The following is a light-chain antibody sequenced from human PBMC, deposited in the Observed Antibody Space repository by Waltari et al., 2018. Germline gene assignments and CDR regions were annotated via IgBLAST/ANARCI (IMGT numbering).Light chain of an antibody. CDR3: QQYGNSRYT. CDR1: QSVSDNY. V-gene: IGKV3-20*01. J-gene: IGKJ2*01. Sequence: EIVLTQSPGTLSLSPGERATLSCRASQSVSDNYLAWYQQKPGQPPRVLIYGASSRASGPPDRFSGSGSGTDFTLTISRLEPEDFAVYYCQQYGNSRYTFGQGTKLEIK. CDR2: GAS.